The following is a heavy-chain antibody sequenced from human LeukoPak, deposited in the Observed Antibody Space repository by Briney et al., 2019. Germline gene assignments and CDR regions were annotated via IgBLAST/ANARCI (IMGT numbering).Heavy chain of an antibody. J-gene: IGHJ6*03. Sequence: ASVKVPCKASGYTFTSYGISWVRQAPGQGLEWMGWISAYNGNTNYAQKLQGRVTMTTDTSTSTAYMELGSLRSDDTAVYYCARRPLFPDYYYYMDVWGKGTTVTVSS. CDR2: ISAYNGNT. V-gene: IGHV1-18*01. CDR1: GYTFTSYG. D-gene: IGHD3-3*01. CDR3: ARRPLFPDYYYYMDV.